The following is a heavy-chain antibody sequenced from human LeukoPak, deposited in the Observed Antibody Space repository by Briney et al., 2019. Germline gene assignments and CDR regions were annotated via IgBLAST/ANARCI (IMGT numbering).Heavy chain of an antibody. D-gene: IGHD3-22*01. Sequence: SVKVSCKASGGTFSSYAISWVRQAPGQGLEWMGGIIPIFGTANYAQKFQGRVTITADESTGTAYMELSSLRSEDTAVYYCARSMKAYDSSGYCNDYWGQGTLVTVSS. CDR3: ARSMKAYDSSGYCNDY. J-gene: IGHJ4*02. CDR1: GGTFSSYA. CDR2: IIPIFGTA. V-gene: IGHV1-69*13.